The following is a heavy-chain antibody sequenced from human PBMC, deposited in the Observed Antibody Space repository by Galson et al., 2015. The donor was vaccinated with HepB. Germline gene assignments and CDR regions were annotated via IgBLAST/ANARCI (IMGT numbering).Heavy chain of an antibody. CDR3: AKSIAAAAAHY. Sequence: SLRLSCAASGFIFSSYSMNWVRQAPGKGLEWVSSISSSGTYIYYADSVKGRFTISRDNAENSLYLQMNSLRAEDTAVYYCAKSIAAAAAHYWGQGTLVTVSS. D-gene: IGHD6-13*01. CDR2: ISSSGTYI. J-gene: IGHJ4*02. V-gene: IGHV3-21*01. CDR1: GFIFSSYS.